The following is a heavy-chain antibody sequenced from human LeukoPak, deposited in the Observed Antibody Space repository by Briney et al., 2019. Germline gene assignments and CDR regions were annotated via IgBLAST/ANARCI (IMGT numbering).Heavy chain of an antibody. V-gene: IGHV3-23*01. J-gene: IGHJ4*02. D-gene: IGHD1-26*01. CDR1: GFTFSSYA. Sequence: GGSLRLSCAASGFTFSSYAMSWVRQAPGKGLEWVSAISGSGGSTYYADSVKGRFTISRDNSKNTLYLQMNSLRAEGTAVYYCARDRVGVTSNFDYWGQGTLVTVSS. CDR3: ARDRVGVTSNFDY. CDR2: ISGSGGST.